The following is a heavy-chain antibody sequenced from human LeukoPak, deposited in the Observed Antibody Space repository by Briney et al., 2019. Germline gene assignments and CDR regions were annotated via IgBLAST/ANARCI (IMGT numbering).Heavy chain of an antibody. V-gene: IGHV3-23*01. CDR1: GFTFSTYN. CDR2: IGGSGTRT. J-gene: IGHJ4*02. Sequence: GESLRLSCAASGFTFSTYNMIWVRQAPGKGLEWVSGIGGSGTRTYYADSVKGRFTISRDNSKNTLYLQMNSLRDEDTAVYYCAKDSGWILFDDWGQGTLVTVSS. D-gene: IGHD2-2*03. CDR3: AKDSGWILFDD.